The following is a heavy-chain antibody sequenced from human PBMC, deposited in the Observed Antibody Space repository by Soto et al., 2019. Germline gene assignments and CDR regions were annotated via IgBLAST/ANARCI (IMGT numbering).Heavy chain of an antibody. J-gene: IGHJ4*02. D-gene: IGHD3-10*01. CDR3: ARGVSMANDFDY. Sequence: ASVKVSCKASGYTFTSYDINWLRQATGQGLEWMGWMNPNSGNTGYAQKFQGRVTMTRNTSISTAYMELSSLRSEDTAVYYCARGVSMANDFDYWGQGTLVTVSS. CDR1: GYTFTSYD. CDR2: MNPNSGNT. V-gene: IGHV1-8*01.